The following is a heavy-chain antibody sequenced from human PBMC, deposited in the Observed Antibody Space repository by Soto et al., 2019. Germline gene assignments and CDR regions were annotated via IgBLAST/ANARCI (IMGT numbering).Heavy chain of an antibody. CDR3: ARGRCYYGSGSRSCYVRYYYYMDV. CDR1: GFTFKNYG. Sequence: PGGSLRLSCAASGFTFKNYGMNWVRQAPGKGLECVSTITASGDSTYYADSAKGRFTISRDNAKNSLYLQMNSLRAEDTAVYYCARGRCYYGSGSRSCYVRYYYYMDVWGKGTTVTGSS. CDR2: ITASGDST. V-gene: IGHV3-21*01. J-gene: IGHJ6*03. D-gene: IGHD3-10*01.